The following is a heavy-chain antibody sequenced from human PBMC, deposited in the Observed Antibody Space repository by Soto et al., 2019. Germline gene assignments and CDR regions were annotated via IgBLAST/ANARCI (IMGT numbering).Heavy chain of an antibody. CDR3: ARGRGNCVVTTCYLPFDA. V-gene: IGHV3-53*02. D-gene: IGHD2-2*01. Sequence: EVQLVETGGGLIQPGGSLILSCAASGFTVSSKYMSWLRQAPGKGLEWVSIIYSDGNTYYADSVKGRFTISRDNSKNTLNLQRNSRRAEDTAVYFCARGRGNCVVTTCYLPFDAWGQGTLVTVSS. CDR2: IYSDGNT. CDR1: GFTVSSKY. J-gene: IGHJ4*02.